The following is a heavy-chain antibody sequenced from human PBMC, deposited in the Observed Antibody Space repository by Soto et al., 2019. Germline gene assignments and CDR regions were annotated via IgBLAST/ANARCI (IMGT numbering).Heavy chain of an antibody. J-gene: IGHJ6*02. CDR3: ARGLPPVRGVNHYGMDV. Sequence: QVQLVESGGGLVKPGGSLRLSCAASGFTFSDYYMSWIRQAPGKGLEWVSYISSSSSYTNYADSVKGRFTISRDNAQNFMYLQMNRLRAEDTAGYFCARGLPPVRGVNHYGMDVWGQGTTVTVSS. V-gene: IGHV3-11*05. CDR1: GFTFSDYY. D-gene: IGHD3-10*01. CDR2: ISSSSSYT.